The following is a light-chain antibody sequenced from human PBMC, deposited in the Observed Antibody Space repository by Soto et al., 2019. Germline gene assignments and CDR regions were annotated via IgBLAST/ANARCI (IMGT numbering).Light chain of an antibody. CDR3: SSYTSNNTRV. CDR2: QVS. CDR1: SSDVGGYTY. J-gene: IGLJ3*02. Sequence: QSALTQPASVSGSPGQSITISCTGTSSDVGGYTYVSWYQQHPGKAPKLMLYQVSNRPSGVSNRFSGSKSGNTASLTISGLQTEDEDDYYCSSYTSNNTRVFGGGTKLTVL. V-gene: IGLV2-14*01.